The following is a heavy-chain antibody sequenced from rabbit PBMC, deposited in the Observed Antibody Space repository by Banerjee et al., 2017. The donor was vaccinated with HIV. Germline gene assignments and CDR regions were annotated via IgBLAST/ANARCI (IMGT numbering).Heavy chain of an antibody. CDR2: ILTSSGSI. CDR3: GRGSNSHGAGYSL. J-gene: IGHJ4*01. V-gene: IGHV1S45*01. Sequence: QEQLEESGGDLVKPEGSLTLTCKASGIDFSSSYWICWVRQAPGKGLEWIACILTSSGSIYYASWAKGRFTIAKTSSTTVTLQMTSLTDADTATYFCGRGSNSHGAGYSLWGPGTLVTVS. D-gene: IGHD7-1*01. CDR1: GIDFSSSYW.